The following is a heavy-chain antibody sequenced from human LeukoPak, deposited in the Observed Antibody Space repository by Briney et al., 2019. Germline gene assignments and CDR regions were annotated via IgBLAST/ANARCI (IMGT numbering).Heavy chain of an antibody. CDR2: INPNSGGT. Sequence: ASVKVSCKASGYTFTGYYVHWVRQAPGQGLEWMGWINPNSGGTNYAQKFQGRVTMTRDTSISTAYMELSRLRSDDTAVYYCARVQYGDYSYAEYFQHWGQGTLVTVSS. D-gene: IGHD4-17*01. CDR1: GYTFTGYY. V-gene: IGHV1-2*02. J-gene: IGHJ1*01. CDR3: ARVQYGDYSYAEYFQH.